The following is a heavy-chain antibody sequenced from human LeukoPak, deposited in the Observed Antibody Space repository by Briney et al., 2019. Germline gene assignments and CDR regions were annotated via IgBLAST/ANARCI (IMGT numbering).Heavy chain of an antibody. V-gene: IGHV4-30-4*08. D-gene: IGHD2-2*01. CDR1: GGSISSGDYY. Sequence: PSQTLSLTCTVSGGSISSGDYYWSWIRQPPGKGLEWIGYIYYSGSTYYNPSLKSRVTISVDTSKNQFSLKLSSVTAADTAVYYCARVGYCSSTSCFSGDYWGQGTLVTVSS. J-gene: IGHJ4*02. CDR3: ARVGYCSSTSCFSGDY. CDR2: IYYSGST.